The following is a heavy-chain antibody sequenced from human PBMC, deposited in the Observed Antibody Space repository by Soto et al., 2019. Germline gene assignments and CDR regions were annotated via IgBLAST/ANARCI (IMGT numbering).Heavy chain of an antibody. V-gene: IGHV3-15*01. CDR1: GFTFSNAW. J-gene: IGHJ6*03. D-gene: IGHD6-6*01. CDR2: IKSKTDGGTT. CDR3: LRKGAARDYYYYYMDV. Sequence: PGGSLRLSCAASGFTFSNAWMGWVRQAPGKGLEWVGRIKSKTDGGTTDYAAPVKGRFTISRDDSKNTLYLQMNSLKTEDTAVYYCLRKGAARDYYYYYMDVWGKGTTVTVSS.